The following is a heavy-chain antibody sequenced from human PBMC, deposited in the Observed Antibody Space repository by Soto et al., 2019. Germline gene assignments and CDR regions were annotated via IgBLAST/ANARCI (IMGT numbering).Heavy chain of an antibody. Sequence: LQLQESGPGLVKPSETLSLTCTVSGGSISSISYYWGWIRQPPGKGLEWIGSIYYSGSTYYNPSLTSRVTISGDTSKNQFSLKLSSVTAADTAVYYCARHTPAIAISDHWGQETLVTVSS. J-gene: IGHJ4*02. CDR3: ARHTPAIAISDH. D-gene: IGHD2-15*01. CDR1: GGSISSISYY. V-gene: IGHV4-39*01. CDR2: IYYSGST.